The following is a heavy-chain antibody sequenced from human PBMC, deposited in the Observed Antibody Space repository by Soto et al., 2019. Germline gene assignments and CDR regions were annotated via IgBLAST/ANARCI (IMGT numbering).Heavy chain of an antibody. D-gene: IGHD3-16*01. Sequence: GGSLRLSCAASGFTVSSYSMGWVRQAPGKGLEWVSVVSGSGGSTYYADSVKGRFTISRDNSRNTLYLQMNSLRADDTAVYYCAKDRLAGGFDYWGQGTLVTVSS. V-gene: IGHV3-23*01. CDR2: VSGSGGST. CDR1: GFTVSSYS. CDR3: AKDRLAGGFDY. J-gene: IGHJ4*02.